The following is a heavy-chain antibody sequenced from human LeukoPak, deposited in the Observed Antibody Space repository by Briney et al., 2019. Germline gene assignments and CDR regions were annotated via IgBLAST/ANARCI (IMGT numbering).Heavy chain of an antibody. V-gene: IGHV3-23*01. Sequence: GGSLRLSCAASGFTFSSYAMSWVRQAPGKGLEWVSAISGNGGKTYYADSVKGRFTMSRDNSKNTLYLEMKSLRTEDTAVYSCARDRPSTIFGVADYYYLDVWGKGTTVTVSS. CDR1: GFTFSSYA. CDR2: ISGNGGKT. J-gene: IGHJ6*03. CDR3: ARDRPSTIFGVADYYYLDV. D-gene: IGHD3-3*01.